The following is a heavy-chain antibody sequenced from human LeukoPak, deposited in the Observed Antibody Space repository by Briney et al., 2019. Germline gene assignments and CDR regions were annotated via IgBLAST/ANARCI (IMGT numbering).Heavy chain of an antibody. CDR3: ASTTYRDGYNNYYMDV. J-gene: IGHJ6*03. D-gene: IGHD5-24*01. CDR2: INPTGGST. CDR1: GYTFTSYY. Sequence: ASVKVSCKASGYTFTSYYMHWVRQAPGQGLEWMGLINPTGGSTGYAQKFQGRVTMTRDMSTSTDYMELSSLRSEDTAIYYCASTTYRDGYNNYYMDVWGKGTTVTISS. V-gene: IGHV1-46*01.